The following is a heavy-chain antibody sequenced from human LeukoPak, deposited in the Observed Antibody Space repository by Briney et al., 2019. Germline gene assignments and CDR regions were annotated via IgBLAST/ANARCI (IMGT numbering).Heavy chain of an antibody. CDR1: GFTFSSYG. CDR3: SRDRGGYDYVWGSYRYFDY. V-gene: IGHV3-21*01. J-gene: IGHJ4*02. CDR2: ISSSSSYI. D-gene: IGHD3-16*02. Sequence: GGSLRLSCAASGFTFSSYGMNWVRQAPGKGLEWVSSISSSSSYIYYADSVKGRFTISRDNAKSSLYLRMNSLRAEDTAVYYCSRDRGGYDYVWGSYRYFDYWGQGTLVTVSS.